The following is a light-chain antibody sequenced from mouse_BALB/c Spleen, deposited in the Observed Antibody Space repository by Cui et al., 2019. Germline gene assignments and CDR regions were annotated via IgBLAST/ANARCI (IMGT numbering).Light chain of an antibody. J-gene: IGKJ5*01. CDR3: QQWSSYPPLT. Sequence: QIVLTQSPAIMSASLGAKVTMTCSASSSVSYMYRYQQKPGSSPRLLIYDTSSLASGVPVRFSGSESGTSYSLTISRMEAEDAATYYCQQWSSYPPLTFGAGTKLELK. CDR2: DTS. V-gene: IGKV4-55*01. CDR1: SSVSY.